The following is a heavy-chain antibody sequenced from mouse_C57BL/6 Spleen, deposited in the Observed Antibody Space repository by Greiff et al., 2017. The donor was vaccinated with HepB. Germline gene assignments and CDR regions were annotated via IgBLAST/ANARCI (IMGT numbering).Heavy chain of an antibody. Sequence: EVQLQQSGPELVKPGASVKISCKASGYTFTDYYMNWVKQSHGKSLEWIGDINPNNGGTSYNQKFKGKATLTVDKSSSTAYMELRRLTSEDSAVYNCARKGEGYDYDWFAYWGQGTLVTVSA. CDR2: INPNNGGT. CDR1: GYTFTDYY. V-gene: IGHV1-26*01. D-gene: IGHD2-4*01. J-gene: IGHJ3*01. CDR3: ARKGEGYDYDWFAY.